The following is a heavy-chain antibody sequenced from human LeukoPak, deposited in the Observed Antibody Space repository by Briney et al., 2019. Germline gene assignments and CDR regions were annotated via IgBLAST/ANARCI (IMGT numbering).Heavy chain of an antibody. Sequence: GGSLRLSCAASGFTVSSNYVSWVRQAPGKGLEWVSVIYSGGITYYADSVKGRFTISRDDSKNTLSLQMNSLRAEDTAMYYCATERGYSGFFDYWGQGTLVTVSS. CDR1: GFTVSSNY. D-gene: IGHD5-12*01. V-gene: IGHV3-53*01. CDR3: ATERGYSGFFDY. J-gene: IGHJ4*02. CDR2: IYSGGIT.